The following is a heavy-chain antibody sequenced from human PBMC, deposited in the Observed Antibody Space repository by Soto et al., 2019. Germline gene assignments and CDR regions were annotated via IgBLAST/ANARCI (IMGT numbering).Heavy chain of an antibody. Sequence: EVQLVESGGGLVQPGGSLRLSGAASGFTFSSYWMSWVRQAPGKGLEWVANIKQDGSEKYYVDSVKGRFTISRDNAKNSLYLQMNSLRAEDTAVYYCARAYYDFWSGYSTVDYWGQGTLVTVSS. CDR2: IKQDGSEK. J-gene: IGHJ4*02. CDR3: ARAYYDFWSGYSTVDY. CDR1: GFTFSSYW. V-gene: IGHV3-7*01. D-gene: IGHD3-3*01.